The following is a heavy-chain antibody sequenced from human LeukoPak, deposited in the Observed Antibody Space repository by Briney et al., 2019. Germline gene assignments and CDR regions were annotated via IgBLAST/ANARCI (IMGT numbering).Heavy chain of an antibody. D-gene: IGHD6-19*01. Sequence: SETLSLTCTVSGGSISSYYWSWIRQPSGKGLEWIGYIYYSGSTNYNPSLKSRVTISVDTSKNQFSLKLSSVTAADTAVYYCARDGSGGWEGAFDIWGQGTMVTVSS. CDR3: ARDGSGGWEGAFDI. CDR2: IYYSGST. J-gene: IGHJ3*02. V-gene: IGHV4-59*01. CDR1: GGSISSYY.